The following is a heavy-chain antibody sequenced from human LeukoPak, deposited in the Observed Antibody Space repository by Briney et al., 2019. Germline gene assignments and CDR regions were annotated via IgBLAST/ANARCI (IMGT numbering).Heavy chain of an antibody. Sequence: GGSLRLSCAGFGFTFNSYAMTWVRQAPGKGLKWVSGISGSGGTTYYADSVKGRFTISRDNFNNTLYLQMNSMRVEDTALYFCAKGVVGYWDSSGYYPSDRRGQGTLVTV. D-gene: IGHD3-22*01. CDR2: ISGSGGTT. CDR1: GFTFNSYA. J-gene: IGHJ5*02. CDR3: AKGVVGYWDSSGYYPSDR. V-gene: IGHV3-23*01.